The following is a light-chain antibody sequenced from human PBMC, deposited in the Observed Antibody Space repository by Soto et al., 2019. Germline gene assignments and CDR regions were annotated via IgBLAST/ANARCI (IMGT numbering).Light chain of an antibody. CDR1: QSVSSD. CDR3: QQYNNWPRT. J-gene: IGKJ1*01. CDR2: GAS. Sequence: EIMMSQSPATLSVSPGERATLSCRASQSVSSDLAWYHQKPGQAPRLLIYGASTRATGIPARFSGSGSGTEFTLTINSLQSEDFAVYYCQQYNNWPRTFGQRTKADIK. V-gene: IGKV3-15*01.